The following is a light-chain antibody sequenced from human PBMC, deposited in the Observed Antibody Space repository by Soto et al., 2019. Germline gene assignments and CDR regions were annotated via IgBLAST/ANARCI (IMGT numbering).Light chain of an antibody. J-gene: IGKJ5*01. CDR2: AAS. CDR3: QHYDNFPRAIT. Sequence: DIQLTQSPSFLSASVGNRVTITCRASQGISSYLAWYQQKPGKAPKLLIYAASTLQSGVPSRFSGSESGTEFTLTISSLQPEDFATYYCQHYDNFPRAITFGQGTRLELK. V-gene: IGKV1-9*01. CDR1: QGISSY.